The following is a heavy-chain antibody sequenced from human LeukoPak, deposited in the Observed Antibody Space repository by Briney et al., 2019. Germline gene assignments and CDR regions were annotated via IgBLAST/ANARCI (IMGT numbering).Heavy chain of an antibody. CDR2: IYYSGST. J-gene: IGHJ4*02. CDR1: GFTFSSYG. D-gene: IGHD1-26*01. CDR3: AKSGGYGLIDY. Sequence: GSLRLSCAASGFTFSSYGMTWVRQAPGKGLEWIGNIYYSGSTYYNASLQSRVTISIDTSKNQFSLRLSSVTAADTAMYFCAKSGGYGLIDYWGQGTLVTVSS. V-gene: IGHV4-59*04.